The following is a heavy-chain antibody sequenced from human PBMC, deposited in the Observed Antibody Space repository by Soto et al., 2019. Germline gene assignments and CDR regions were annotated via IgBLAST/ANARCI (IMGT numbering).Heavy chain of an antibody. D-gene: IGHD3-9*01. J-gene: IGHJ4*02. V-gene: IGHV1-46*01. CDR2: INPSGGST. CDR1: GYTFTSYY. CDR3: ARNDILTGYSTYYFDY. Sequence: ASVKVSCKASGYTFTSYYMHWLRQAPGQGLEWMGIINPSGGSTSYAQKFQGRVTMTRDTSTSTVYMELSSLRSEDTAVYYCARNDILTGYSTYYFDYWGQGTLVTVSS.